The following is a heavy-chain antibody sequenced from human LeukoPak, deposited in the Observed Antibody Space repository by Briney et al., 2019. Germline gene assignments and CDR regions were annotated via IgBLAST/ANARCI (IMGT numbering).Heavy chain of an antibody. J-gene: IGHJ4*02. V-gene: IGHV3-21*01. D-gene: IGHD4-11*01. CDR2: ISSSSSYI. Sequence: GGSQRLSCAASGFTFSSYRMNWVRQAPGEGLEWVSLISSSSSYIDYADSVKGRFTISRDNAKNSLYLQMNSLRAEDTAVYYCVRDSYSNYFDYWGQGTLVTVSS. CDR3: VRDSYSNYFDY. CDR1: GFTFSSYR.